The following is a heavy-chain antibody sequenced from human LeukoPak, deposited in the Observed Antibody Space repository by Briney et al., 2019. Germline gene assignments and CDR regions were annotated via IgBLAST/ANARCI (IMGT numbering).Heavy chain of an antibody. CDR1: GFTFSSYA. D-gene: IGHD3-10*01. J-gene: IGHJ4*02. Sequence: GGSLRLSCAASGFTFSSYAMSWVRQAPGKGLEWVSAISGSGGSTYYADSVKGRFTISRDNSKNTLYLQMNSLRAEDAAVYYCAKAPLNYYGSGSCYFDYWGQGTLVTVSS. V-gene: IGHV3-23*01. CDR2: ISGSGGST. CDR3: AKAPLNYYGSGSCYFDY.